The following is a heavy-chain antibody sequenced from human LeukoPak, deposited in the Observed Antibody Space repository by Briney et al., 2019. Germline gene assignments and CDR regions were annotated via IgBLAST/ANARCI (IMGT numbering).Heavy chain of an antibody. D-gene: IGHD3-10*01. J-gene: IGHJ6*02. CDR2: LSDGGDYT. CDR3: AKETYYYGSGTPADYGMDV. V-gene: IGHV3-23*01. Sequence: GGSLRLSCAASGFTFSTYAMAWVRQAPGKGLEWVSVLSDGGDYTYYADSVRGRFIISRDNSKNTLFLQMNSLRAEDTAVYYCAKETYYYGSGTPADYGMDVWGQGTTVTVSS. CDR1: GFTFSTYA.